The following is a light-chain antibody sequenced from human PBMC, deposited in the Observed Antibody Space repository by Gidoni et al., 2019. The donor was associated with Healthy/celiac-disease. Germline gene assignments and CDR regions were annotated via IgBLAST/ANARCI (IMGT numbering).Light chain of an antibody. Sequence: QSALTQPASVSGSPGQSITISCTGTSSDVGGYNYVSWYQQHPGKAPKLMIYEVSNRPSWVSNRFSGSKSGNTASLTISGLQAEDEADYYCSSYTSSSTLEGVFGTGTKVTVL. CDR3: SSYTSSSTLEGV. CDR2: EVS. CDR1: SSDVGGYNY. J-gene: IGLJ1*01. V-gene: IGLV2-14*01.